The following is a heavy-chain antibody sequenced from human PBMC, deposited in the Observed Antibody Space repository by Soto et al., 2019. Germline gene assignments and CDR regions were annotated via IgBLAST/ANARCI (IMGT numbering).Heavy chain of an antibody. D-gene: IGHD5-12*01. V-gene: IGHV3-30-3*01. CDR2: IPYDGSNK. Sequence: LRLSCAASGFTFSSYAMHWVRQAPGKGLEWVAVIPYDGSNKYYADSVKGRFTISRDNSKNTLYLQMNSLRAEDTAVYYCARDRVDSGYDEDWFDPWGQGTLVTVSS. J-gene: IGHJ5*02. CDR1: GFTFSSYA. CDR3: ARDRVDSGYDEDWFDP.